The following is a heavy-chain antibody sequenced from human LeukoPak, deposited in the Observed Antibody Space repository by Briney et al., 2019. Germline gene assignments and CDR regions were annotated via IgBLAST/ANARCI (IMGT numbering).Heavy chain of an antibody. J-gene: IGHJ3*02. CDR2: IYCSGST. Sequence: PSVTLSLTCSVSGGSINNYYWSWIRQPPGKGLEWIGYIYCSGSTNYNPSLKSRVTISVDTSKNQFSLKLSSVTAADTAMYYCARDHSSGWYRGAFDIWGQGTRLTVS. D-gene: IGHD6-19*01. CDR3: ARDHSSGWYRGAFDI. CDR1: GGSINNYY. V-gene: IGHV4-59*01.